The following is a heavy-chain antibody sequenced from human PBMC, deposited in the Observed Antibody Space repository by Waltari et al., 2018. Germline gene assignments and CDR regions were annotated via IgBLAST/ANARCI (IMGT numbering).Heavy chain of an antibody. V-gene: IGHV3-49*04. D-gene: IGHD1-26*01. CDR2: IRSKASGGTI. J-gene: IGHJ4*02. CDR1: GFTFGDYA. Sequence: EVQLVESGGGLVQPGRSLRLSCMTSGFTFGDYAVTWVRQAPGKGLEWVGVIRSKASGGTIDSAASVKGRFTISRDDSKGIAYLQMNSLKTEDTAVYYCNRESQLGAIGKNDYWGQGTLVTVSS. CDR3: NRESQLGAIGKNDY.